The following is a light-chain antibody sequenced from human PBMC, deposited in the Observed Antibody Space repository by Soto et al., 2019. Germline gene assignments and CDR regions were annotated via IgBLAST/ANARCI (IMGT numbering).Light chain of an antibody. Sequence: QSVLTQPPSVSGAPGQRVTISCTGSSCNIGAGYDVHWYQQLPGTAPKLLIYGNSNRPSGVPDRFSGSKSGTSASLAITGLQAEDEADDYCQSYDSSLSGTGVFGGGTKLTVL. V-gene: IGLV1-40*01. CDR3: QSYDSSLSGTGV. J-gene: IGLJ2*01. CDR2: GNS. CDR1: SCNIGAGYD.